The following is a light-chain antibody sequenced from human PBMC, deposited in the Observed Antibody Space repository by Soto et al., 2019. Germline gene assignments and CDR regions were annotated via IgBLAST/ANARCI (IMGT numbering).Light chain of an antibody. Sequence: TQSPSSVSASVGDRVTITCRASQDISSLLAWYQHKPGQPPKLLIYAATTLQSGVPSRFRGSESGTDFTLTISSLQPDDFATYYCQQSDTFPFTFGPGTKVDMK. CDR1: QDISSL. V-gene: IGKV1-12*01. J-gene: IGKJ3*01. CDR2: AAT. CDR3: QQSDTFPFT.